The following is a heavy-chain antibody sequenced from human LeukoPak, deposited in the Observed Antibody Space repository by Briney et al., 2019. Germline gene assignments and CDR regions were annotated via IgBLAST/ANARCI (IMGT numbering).Heavy chain of an antibody. CDR2: IKEDGSEK. J-gene: IGHJ5*02. CDR1: GSTFSNYW. Sequence: GGSLRLSCAASGSTFSNYWMTWVRQAPGTGLELVANIKEDGSEKYYVDSVKGRFTISRENAKNSLYLQMNSLRAEDTAVYYCVYGGSYYIAWGQGTLVTVSS. V-gene: IGHV3-7*01. CDR3: VYGGSYYIA. D-gene: IGHD1-26*01.